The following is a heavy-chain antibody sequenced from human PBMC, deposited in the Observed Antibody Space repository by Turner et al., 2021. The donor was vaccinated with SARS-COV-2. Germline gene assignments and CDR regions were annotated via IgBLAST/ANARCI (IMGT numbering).Heavy chain of an antibody. V-gene: IGHV3-30*18. Sequence: QVPLVASGGGVVQPGRSLRLSCAAPGFTFSSYGMHWVRQAPGKGLEWVAVTSYDGSNKYYADSVKGRFTISRDNSKNTLYLQMNSLRAEDTAVYYCAKQQGLYSNPMYYFDYWGQGTLVTVSS. D-gene: IGHD4-4*01. CDR2: TSYDGSNK. CDR1: GFTFSSYG. J-gene: IGHJ4*02. CDR3: AKQQGLYSNPMYYFDY.